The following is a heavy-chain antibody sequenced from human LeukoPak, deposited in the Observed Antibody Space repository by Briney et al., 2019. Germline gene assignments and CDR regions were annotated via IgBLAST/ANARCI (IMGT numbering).Heavy chain of an antibody. CDR3: ASRKTVVTAIGGDY. Sequence: PSETLSLTCTVSGGSISNYYRSWIRQPPGKGLEWIGYIYYSGSTNYNPSLKSRVTISVDTSKNQFSLKLSSVTAADTAVYYCASRKTVVTAIGGDYWGQGTLVTVSS. J-gene: IGHJ4*02. CDR2: IYYSGST. CDR1: GGSISNYY. D-gene: IGHD2-21*02. V-gene: IGHV4-59*13.